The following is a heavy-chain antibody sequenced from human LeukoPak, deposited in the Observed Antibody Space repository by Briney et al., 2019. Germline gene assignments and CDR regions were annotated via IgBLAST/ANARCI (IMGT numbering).Heavy chain of an antibody. D-gene: IGHD6-19*01. CDR2: ISSSSSYI. J-gene: IGHJ4*02. CDR1: GFTFSSYA. V-gene: IGHV3-21*01. Sequence: PGGSLRLSCAASGFTFSSYAMNWVRQAPGKGLEWVSSISSSSSYIYYADSVKGRFTISRDNAKNSLYLQMNSLRAEDTAVYYCARDHVVSSGYDYWGQGTLVTVSS. CDR3: ARDHVVSSGYDY.